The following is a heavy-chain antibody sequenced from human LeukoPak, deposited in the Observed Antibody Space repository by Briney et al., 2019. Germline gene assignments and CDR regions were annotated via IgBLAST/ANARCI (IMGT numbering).Heavy chain of an antibody. J-gene: IGHJ2*01. CDR2: MHFSGST. CDR3: ARAPSGTATGIYWYFDL. V-gene: IGHV4-59*01. Sequence: PSETLSLTCTVSGVSISSYYWSWIRQPPGKGLEWIGYMHFSGSTNYNPSLKTRVTISGDTSENRFSLRLTSVTAADTAVYYCARAPSGTATGIYWYFDLWGRGTLVTVSS. CDR1: GVSISSYY. D-gene: IGHD2-21*02.